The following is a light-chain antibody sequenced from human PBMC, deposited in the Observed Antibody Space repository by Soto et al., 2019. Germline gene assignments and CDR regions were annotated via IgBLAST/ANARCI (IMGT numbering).Light chain of an antibody. CDR2: DAS. CDR1: QTISSG. CDR3: HQYKRSNT. V-gene: IGKV1-5*01. J-gene: IGKJ1*01. Sequence: DIPMTQSPSTLSASVGDRVTITCRASQTISSGLDWYQQKPGKAPKVLIYDASTVESGVPSRFSGSGSGTEFTRTISRLQPDDFATYYGHQYKRSNTCSQGAKVE.